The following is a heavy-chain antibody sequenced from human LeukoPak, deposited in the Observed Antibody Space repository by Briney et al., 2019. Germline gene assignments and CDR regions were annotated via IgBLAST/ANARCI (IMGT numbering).Heavy chain of an antibody. CDR1: GFPSSTYP. CDR2: ISSNGGST. V-gene: IGHV3-64*01. D-gene: IGHD6-6*01. J-gene: IGHJ4*02. CDR3: AREASIVVRCSDY. Sequence: GGPLNPSWPAPGFPSSTYPMHWVGKAQGKGREFVSLISSNGGSTSYANSVKGRFTISRDNSKNTLYLQMGSLRAEDMAVYYCAREASIVVRCSDYWGQGTLVTVSS.